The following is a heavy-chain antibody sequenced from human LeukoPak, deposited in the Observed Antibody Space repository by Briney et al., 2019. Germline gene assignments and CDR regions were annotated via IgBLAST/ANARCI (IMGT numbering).Heavy chain of an antibody. CDR3: ATYSSGWTSFDY. J-gene: IGHJ4*02. Sequence: GGSLRLSCAASGFTFSNFGLNWVRQAPGKGLVWLSRINSDGSSTTYADSVKGRFTISRDNARNTLYLQMNSLRAEDTAVYYCATYSSGWTSFDYWGQGTLVTVSS. CDR2: INSDGSST. D-gene: IGHD6-19*01. CDR1: GFTFSNFG. V-gene: IGHV3-74*01.